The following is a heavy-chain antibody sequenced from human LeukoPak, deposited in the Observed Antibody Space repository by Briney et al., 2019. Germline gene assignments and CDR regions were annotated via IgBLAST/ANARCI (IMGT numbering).Heavy chain of an antibody. CDR2: IRYDGSNK. CDR1: GFTLSSYG. CDR3: AKAQPGSIAVAGTSDY. Sequence: AGGSLRLSCAASGFTLSSYGMHWVRQAPGKGLEWVAFIRYDGSNKYYADSVKGRFTISRDNSKNTLYLQMNSLRAEDTAVYYCAKAQPGSIAVAGTSDYWGQGTLATVSS. D-gene: IGHD6-19*01. V-gene: IGHV3-30*02. J-gene: IGHJ4*02.